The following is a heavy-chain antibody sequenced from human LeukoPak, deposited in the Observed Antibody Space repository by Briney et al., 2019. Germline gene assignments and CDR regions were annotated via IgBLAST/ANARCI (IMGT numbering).Heavy chain of an antibody. CDR3: ARDPHTVTTWYYYMDV. CDR1: GYTFTSYY. V-gene: IGHV1-46*01. CDR2: INPSGGST. J-gene: IGHJ6*03. D-gene: IGHD4-17*01. Sequence: ASVKVSCKASGYTFTSYYMHWVRQAPGQGLEWMGIINPSGGSTSYAQKFQGRVTMTRDTSTSTVYMELSSLRSEDTAVYYCARDPHTVTTWYYYMDVWGKGTTVTVSS.